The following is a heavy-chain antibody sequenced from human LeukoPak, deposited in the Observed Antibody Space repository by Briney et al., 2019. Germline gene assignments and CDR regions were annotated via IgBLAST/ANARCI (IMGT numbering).Heavy chain of an antibody. V-gene: IGHV3-7*01. D-gene: IGHD3-22*01. J-gene: IGHJ4*02. CDR1: GFTFSSYW. Sequence: GGSLRLSCAASGFTFSSYWMSWVRQAPGKGLEWVANIKQDGSEKYYVDSVKGRFTISRDNSKNTLYLQMNSLRAEDTAVYYCARGGDYYDSSGYYYTDAFDYWGQGTLVTVSS. CDR2: IKQDGSEK. CDR3: ARGGDYYDSSGYYYTDAFDY.